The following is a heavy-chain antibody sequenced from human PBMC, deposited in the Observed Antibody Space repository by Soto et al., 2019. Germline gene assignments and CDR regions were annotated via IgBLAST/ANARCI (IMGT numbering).Heavy chain of an antibody. V-gene: IGHV4-31*03. Sequence: SETVSLTCTVSGGSISSGGYYWSWIRQHPGKGLEWIGYIYYSGSTYYNPSLKSRVTISVDTSKNQFSLKLSSVTAADTAVYYCASGVGYDILTGYYYYGMDVWGQGTTVTVPS. CDR1: GGSISSGGYY. D-gene: IGHD3-9*01. CDR2: IYYSGST. J-gene: IGHJ6*02. CDR3: ASGVGYDILTGYYYYGMDV.